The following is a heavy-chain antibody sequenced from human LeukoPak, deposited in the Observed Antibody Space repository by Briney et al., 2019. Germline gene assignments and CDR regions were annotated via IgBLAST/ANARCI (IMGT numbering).Heavy chain of an antibody. V-gene: IGHV3-7*01. J-gene: IGHJ4*02. D-gene: IGHD6-6*01. CDR1: GFTFTRYW. Sequence: GGSLRLSCAASGFTFTRYWMAWVRQAPGKGLEWISNISQDGSEEYYVDSVRGRFTASRDNAKNSLYLQMNSLRAEDTAVYYCSNGIYSSSYWGQGTPVTVSS. CDR3: SNGIYSSSY. CDR2: ISQDGSEE.